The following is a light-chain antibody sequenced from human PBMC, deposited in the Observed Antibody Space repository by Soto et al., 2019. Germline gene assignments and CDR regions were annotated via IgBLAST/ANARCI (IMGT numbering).Light chain of an antibody. Sequence: QSALTQPPSASGSPGQSLTISCTGTSSDVGGYNYVSWYQQRPGKAPKLVIYEVTKRPSGVPDRFSGSKSGSTASLTVSGLQDDDEAEYYCASYAGTKLFVFGSGTKVTVL. V-gene: IGLV2-8*01. CDR3: ASYAGTKLFV. CDR2: EVT. CDR1: SSDVGGYNY. J-gene: IGLJ1*01.